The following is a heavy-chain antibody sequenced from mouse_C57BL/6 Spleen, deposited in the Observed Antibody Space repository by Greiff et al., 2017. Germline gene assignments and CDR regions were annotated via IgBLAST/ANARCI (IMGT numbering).Heavy chain of an antibody. J-gene: IGHJ2*01. CDR1: GYTFTSYW. CDR2: IYPGSGST. Sequence: LHHPGAELVKPGASVKMSCKASGYTFTSYWITWVKQRPGQGLEWIGDIYPGSGSTNYNEKFKSKATLTVDTSSSTAYMQLSSLTSEDSAVYYCARSIYYGNFYFDYWGQGTTLTVSS. D-gene: IGHD2-1*01. V-gene: IGHV1-55*01. CDR3: ARSIYYGNFYFDY.